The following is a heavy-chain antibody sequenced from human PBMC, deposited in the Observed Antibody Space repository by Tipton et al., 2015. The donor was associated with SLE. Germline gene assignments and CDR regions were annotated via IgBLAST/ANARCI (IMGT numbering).Heavy chain of an antibody. CDR3: AKPQGGSAQYFDY. CDR2: ISSSSSTI. V-gene: IGHV3-48*01. Sequence: SLRLSCAASGITVSSTYMSWVRQAPGKGLEWVSYISSSSSTIYYADSVKGRFTISRDNAKNSLYLQMNSLRAEDTAVYYCAKPQGGSAQYFDYWGQGTLVTVSS. D-gene: IGHD3-16*01. CDR1: GITVSSTY. J-gene: IGHJ4*02.